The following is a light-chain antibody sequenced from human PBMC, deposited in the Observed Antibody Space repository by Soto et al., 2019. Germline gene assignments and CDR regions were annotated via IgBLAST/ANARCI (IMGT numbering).Light chain of an antibody. V-gene: IGKV3-11*01. CDR2: DAS. Sequence: EIVLTQSPATLSLSPGERATLSCRASQSVSSYLAWYQHKPGQAPRLLIYDASIRATGIPARFSGSGSRTDFTLTISSLEPEDFAVYYGQQRSDWPPGYTFGQGTKVEIK. CDR1: QSVSSY. J-gene: IGKJ2*01. CDR3: QQRSDWPPGYT.